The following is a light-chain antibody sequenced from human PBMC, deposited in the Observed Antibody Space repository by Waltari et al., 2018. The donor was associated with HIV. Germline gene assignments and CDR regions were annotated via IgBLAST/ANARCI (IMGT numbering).Light chain of an antibody. Sequence: QSALTQPRSVSGSPGQSVTISCTGTSSDVGGYNYVSWYQQHPGKAPKLRIYDVSKRPSGVPYRFSGSKSGNTASLTISGLQAEDEADYYCCSYAGSYTGVFGTGTKVTVL. CDR2: DVS. CDR3: CSYAGSYTGV. V-gene: IGLV2-11*01. J-gene: IGLJ1*01. CDR1: SSDVGGYNY.